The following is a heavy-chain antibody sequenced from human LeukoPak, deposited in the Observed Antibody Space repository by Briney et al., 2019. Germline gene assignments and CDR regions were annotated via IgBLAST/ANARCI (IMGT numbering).Heavy chain of an antibody. CDR3: VRVLWTWALNYYYGMDV. V-gene: IGHV5-51*01. Sequence: PGESLKISCTGSGYSFSTNWIGWVRQMPGKGLEWMGIIYPGDSDTRYSPSFHGQVTISADKSISTAYLQWNNLKASDTAMYYCVRVLWTWALNYYYGMDVWGQGTTVTVSS. CDR1: GYSFSTNW. J-gene: IGHJ6*02. CDR2: IYPGDSDT. D-gene: IGHD2-8*02.